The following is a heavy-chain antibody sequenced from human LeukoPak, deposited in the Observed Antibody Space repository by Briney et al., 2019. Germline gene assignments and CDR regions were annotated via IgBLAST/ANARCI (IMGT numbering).Heavy chain of an antibody. Sequence: GGPLSLFCAASGFTLRSYRMNGVRQAPGKGLEWVSSISSSSSYVYYAVSVKGPFTISRDNAKNSLYLQMNSLRAEDTAVYYCARAPIAAAGENWGQGTLVTVSS. CDR1: GFTLRSYR. V-gene: IGHV3-21*01. CDR2: ISSSSSYV. D-gene: IGHD6-13*01. J-gene: IGHJ4*02. CDR3: ARAPIAAAGEN.